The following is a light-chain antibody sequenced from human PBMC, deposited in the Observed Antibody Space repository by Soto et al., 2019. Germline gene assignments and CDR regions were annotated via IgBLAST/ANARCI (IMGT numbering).Light chain of an antibody. J-gene: IGLJ1*01. Sequence: QSALTQPRSVSGSPGQSVTISCTGTSSDVGGFNYVSWYQQYPGKAPKVVIYDVTKRPSGVPDRFSGSRSGNTASLTISGLQAEDEADYYCCSYAGSYTSDVFGTGTKVTVL. CDR2: DVT. CDR1: SSDVGGFNY. CDR3: CSYAGSYTSDV. V-gene: IGLV2-11*01.